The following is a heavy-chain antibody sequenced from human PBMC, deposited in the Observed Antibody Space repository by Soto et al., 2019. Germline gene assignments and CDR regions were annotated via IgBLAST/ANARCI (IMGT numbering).Heavy chain of an antibody. V-gene: IGHV1-69*18. D-gene: IGHD3-3*01. CDR3: ASAASLRNGMDV. CDR1: GGTFSDYA. Sequence: QVLLVQSGAEVRKPGSSVKVSCKPSGGTFSDYAFSWVRQAPGQGLEWMGNIIPMYGRRNYAQKYQGRVTISADESTTTVYVEMRGLSCEDTAVYFCASAASLRNGMDVWGQGTTVTVSS. CDR2: IIPMYGRR. J-gene: IGHJ6*02.